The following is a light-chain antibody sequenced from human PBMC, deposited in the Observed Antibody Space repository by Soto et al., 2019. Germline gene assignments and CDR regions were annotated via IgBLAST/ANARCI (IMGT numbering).Light chain of an antibody. J-gene: IGLJ3*02. CDR2: EVS. Sequence: QSALTQPASVSGSPGQSITISCTGTSSDVGGYNYVSWFQHHPGKAPKLMIYEVSNRPSGVSNRFSGSKSGNTASLTISGLQAEDEADYYCSSYTSSSTRGFGGGTKVTVL. CDR1: SSDVGGYNY. V-gene: IGLV2-14*01. CDR3: SSYTSSSTRG.